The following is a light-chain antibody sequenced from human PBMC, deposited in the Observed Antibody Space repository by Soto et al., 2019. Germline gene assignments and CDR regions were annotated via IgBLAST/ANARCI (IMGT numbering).Light chain of an antibody. J-gene: IGKJ1*01. V-gene: IGKV1-39*01. CDR1: QTIVNY. Sequence: DVQMTQSPSSLSASVGDRVTITCRASQTIVNYLNWYQQKAGNAPTLLIFGASTLQSGVPPRFSGSGSGTEFTLTISSLHPEEFATYDCHQSYSSPPTFGQGTKVEV. CDR3: HQSYSSPPT. CDR2: GAS.